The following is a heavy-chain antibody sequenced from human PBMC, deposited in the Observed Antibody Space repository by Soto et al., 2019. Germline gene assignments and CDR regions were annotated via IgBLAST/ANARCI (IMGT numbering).Heavy chain of an antibody. D-gene: IGHD3-22*01. CDR2: IIPIFGTA. V-gene: IGHV1-69*01. J-gene: IGHJ5*02. Sequence: QVQLVQSGAEVKKPGSSVKVSCKASGGTFSSYAISWVRQAPGQGLEWMGGIIPIFGTANYAQKFQGRVTITADESTGTAYMELSSLRSEDTAVYYCARVEDYYDSSGYPPPNWFDPWGQGTLVTVSS. CDR3: ARVEDYYDSSGYPPPNWFDP. CDR1: GGTFSSYA.